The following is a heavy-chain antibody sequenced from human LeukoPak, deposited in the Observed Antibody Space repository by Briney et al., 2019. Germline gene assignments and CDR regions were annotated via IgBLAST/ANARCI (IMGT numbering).Heavy chain of an antibody. CDR1: GYTFTSYD. Sequence: ASVKVSCKASGYTFTSYDINWVRQATRQGLEWMGWMNPNSGNTGYAQKFQGRVTMTRNTFISTAYMELSSLRSEDTAVYYCARGKVDYYDSSGYYYFDYWGQGTLVTVSS. J-gene: IGHJ4*02. D-gene: IGHD3-22*01. V-gene: IGHV1-8*01. CDR3: ARGKVDYYDSSGYYYFDY. CDR2: MNPNSGNT.